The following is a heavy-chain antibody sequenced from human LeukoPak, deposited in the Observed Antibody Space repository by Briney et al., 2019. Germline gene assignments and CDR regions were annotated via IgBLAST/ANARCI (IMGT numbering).Heavy chain of an antibody. CDR1: GGTFSSYA. V-gene: IGHV1-2*02. CDR3: ASGGDIVVVPANNNWFDP. Sequence: GASVKVSCKASGGTFSSYAISWVRQAPGQGLEWMGWIDPNSGGTNYAQKFQGRVTMTRDTSISTAYMELSRLRSDDTAVYYCASGGDIVVVPANNNWFDPWGQGTLVTVSS. CDR2: IDPNSGGT. J-gene: IGHJ5*02. D-gene: IGHD2-2*01.